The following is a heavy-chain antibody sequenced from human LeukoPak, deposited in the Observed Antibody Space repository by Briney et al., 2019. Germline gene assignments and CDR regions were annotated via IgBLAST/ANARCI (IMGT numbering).Heavy chain of an antibody. CDR2: IIPIRGIA. CDR1: GGTFTSDA. D-gene: IGHD3-10*01. V-gene: IGHV1-69*04. Sequence: SVKLSCKASGGTFTSDAFGWVRQAPGQGLEWMGRIIPIRGIANYAQKFQGRVTITADKSTSTAYMELTSLRSEDTAVYYCARLALREEKPGIEGYYDGMDVWGQGTTVTVSS. J-gene: IGHJ6*02. CDR3: ARLALREEKPGIEGYYDGMDV.